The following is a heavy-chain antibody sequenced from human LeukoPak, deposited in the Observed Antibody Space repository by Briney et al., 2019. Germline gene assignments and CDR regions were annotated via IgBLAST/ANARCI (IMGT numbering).Heavy chain of an antibody. CDR2: IIPIFGTA. V-gene: IGHV1-69*05. CDR1: GGTFSSYA. CDR3: ASGYDSSGSLLDY. D-gene: IGHD3-22*01. Sequence: ASVKVSCKASGGTFSSYAISWVRQAPGQGLEWMGGIIPIFGTANYAQKLQGRVTMTTDTSTSTAYMELRSLRSDDTAVYYCASGYDSSGSLLDYWGQGTLVTVSS. J-gene: IGHJ4*02.